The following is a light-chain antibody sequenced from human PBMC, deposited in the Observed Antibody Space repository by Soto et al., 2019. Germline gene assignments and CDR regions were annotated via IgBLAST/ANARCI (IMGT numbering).Light chain of an antibody. CDR2: DTN. J-gene: IGLJ2*01. Sequence: QSVLTQPPSVSAAPGQTVTVSCSGNKSNVGRNYVSWYQQFPGTAPRLLIYDTNKRPSGIPGRFSGSKSGTSASLAISGLQSEDEADYYCAARDDSLNAVIFGGGTKLTVL. CDR3: AARDDSLNAVI. V-gene: IGLV1-51*01. CDR1: KSNVGRNY.